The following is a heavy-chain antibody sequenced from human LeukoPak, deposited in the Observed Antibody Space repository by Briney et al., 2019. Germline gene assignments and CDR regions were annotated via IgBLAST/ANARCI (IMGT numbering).Heavy chain of an antibody. Sequence: SVKVSCKASGGTFSTFGISWVRQAPGQGLEWMGGIIPMSGTVNNAQKFQGRVTITADKSTGTAYMELSSLRSDDTAVYYCARSGVTPAVYWGQGTLVTVSS. D-gene: IGHD4-23*01. J-gene: IGHJ4*02. V-gene: IGHV1-69*06. CDR1: GGTFSTFG. CDR2: IIPMSGTV. CDR3: ARSGVTPAVY.